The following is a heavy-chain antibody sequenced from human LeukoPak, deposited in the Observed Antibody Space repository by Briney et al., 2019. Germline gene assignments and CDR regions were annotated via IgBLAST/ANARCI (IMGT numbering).Heavy chain of an antibody. D-gene: IGHD3-3*01. V-gene: IGHV1-2*02. CDR1: GYTFTGYY. J-gene: IGHJ6*03. Sequence: ASVKVSCKASGYTFTGYYMHWVRQPPGQGLEWMGLINPYSGGTNYAQKFQGRVTITSDTSINTAYMELSRLRSDDTAVYYCARSRTPITIFGVVQAYYYMDVWGKGTTVTVSS. CDR2: INPYSGGT. CDR3: ARSRTPITIFGVVQAYYYMDV.